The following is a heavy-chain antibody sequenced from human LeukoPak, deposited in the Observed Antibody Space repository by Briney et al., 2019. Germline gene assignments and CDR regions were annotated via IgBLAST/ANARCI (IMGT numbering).Heavy chain of an antibody. D-gene: IGHD3-3*01. CDR2: IRYDGSNK. CDR1: GFTFSSYG. J-gene: IGHJ6*03. V-gene: IGHV3-30*02. Sequence: GGSLRLSCAASGFTFSSYGMHWVRQAPGKGLEWVAFIRYDGSNKYYADSVKGRFTISRDNSKNTLYLQMNSLRAEDTAVYYCAKDLLRFLEWLSEGCMDVWGKGTTVTVSS. CDR3: AKDLLRFLEWLSEGCMDV.